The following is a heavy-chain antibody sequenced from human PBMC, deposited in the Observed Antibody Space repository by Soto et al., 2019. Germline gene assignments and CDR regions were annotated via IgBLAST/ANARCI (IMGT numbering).Heavy chain of an antibody. D-gene: IGHD1-20*01. J-gene: IGHJ6*02. CDR2: IYYSGIT. Sequence: QVQLQESGPGLVKPSETLSLTCTVSGGSISSYYWSWIRQPPGKGLEWLRYIYYSGITNYNPSLKSRVTISVDTSKNQFSLELSSVTAADTAVYYCARYKSNYYYGMDVWGQGTTVTVSS. CDR1: GGSISSYY. CDR3: ARYKSNYYYGMDV. V-gene: IGHV4-59*01.